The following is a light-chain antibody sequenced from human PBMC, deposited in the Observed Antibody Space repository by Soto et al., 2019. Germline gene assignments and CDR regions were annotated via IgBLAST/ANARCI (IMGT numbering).Light chain of an antibody. CDR2: NNN. CDR3: GAWDDILNGYV. V-gene: IGLV1-44*01. Sequence: QSVLTQPPSASGTPGQRVTISCSGRNSNIGSNTVNWYQQLPGAAPKVLIQNNNQRPSGVPDRFSGSKSGTSASLAISGLQSGDEADYYCGAWDDILNGYVFGFGTKLTVL. CDR1: NSNIGSNT. J-gene: IGLJ1*01.